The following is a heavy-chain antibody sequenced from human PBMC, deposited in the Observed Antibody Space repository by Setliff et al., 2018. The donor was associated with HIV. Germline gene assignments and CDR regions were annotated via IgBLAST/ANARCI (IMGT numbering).Heavy chain of an antibody. CDR1: GGTFSSYA. Sequence: ASVKVSCKASGGTFSSYAISWVRQAPGQGLEWMGGIIPIFGDTNYAQKFQGRLTMTTDTSTSTVYMELSSLRSEDTAVYYCAREGSGWYLTSYYYYGMDVWGQGTTVTVSS. CDR2: IIPIFGDT. J-gene: IGHJ6*02. V-gene: IGHV1-69*05. D-gene: IGHD6-19*01. CDR3: AREGSGWYLTSYYYYGMDV.